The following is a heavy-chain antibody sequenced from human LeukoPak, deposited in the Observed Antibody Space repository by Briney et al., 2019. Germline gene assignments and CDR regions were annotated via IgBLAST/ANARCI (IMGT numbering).Heavy chain of an antibody. Sequence: PGGSLRLSCAASGFTFRSFSMNWVRQAPGKGLEWVSAIDSSTTRIYYANSVRGRFTISRDNAKNSLDLQMNSLRAEDTAVYYCAKNLYCGGGSCYPSALGMDVWGQGTTVTVSS. CDR2: IDSSTTRI. D-gene: IGHD2-15*01. V-gene: IGHV3-21*04. J-gene: IGHJ6*02. CDR1: GFTFRSFS. CDR3: AKNLYCGGGSCYPSALGMDV.